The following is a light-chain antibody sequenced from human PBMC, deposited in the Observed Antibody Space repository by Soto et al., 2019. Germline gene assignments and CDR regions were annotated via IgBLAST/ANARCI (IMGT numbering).Light chain of an antibody. Sequence: EIVVTQSPATLSVSPGERATLSCRASQSVSNNLAWYQQKPGQAPRLLIYGASTRATGIPDRFSGSGFATDFTLTISRLEPEDFAVYYCQQYDNAPQTFGQGTKVDIK. CDR2: GAS. J-gene: IGKJ1*01. CDR3: QQYDNAPQT. CDR1: QSVSNN. V-gene: IGKV3D-15*01.